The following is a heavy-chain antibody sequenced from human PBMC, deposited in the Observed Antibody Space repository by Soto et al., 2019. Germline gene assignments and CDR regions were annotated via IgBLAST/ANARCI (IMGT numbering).Heavy chain of an antibody. CDR3: AKDTTPYCGGDCLPT. V-gene: IGHV3-30*18. CDR2: ISYDGSNK. CDR1: GFTFSSYG. Sequence: QVQLVESGGGVVQPGRSLRLSCAASGFTFSSYGMHWVRQAPGKGLEWVVVISYDGSNKYYADSVKGRFTISRDNSKNTLYLQMNSLRAEDTAVYYCAKDTTPYCGGDCLPTWGQGTLVTVSS. D-gene: IGHD2-21*02. J-gene: IGHJ5*02.